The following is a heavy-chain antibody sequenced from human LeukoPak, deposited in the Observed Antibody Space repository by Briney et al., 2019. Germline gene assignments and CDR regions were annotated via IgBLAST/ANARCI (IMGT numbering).Heavy chain of an antibody. V-gene: IGHV4-34*01. Sequence: PSETLSLTCAVYGGSFSGYYWSWIRQPPGKGLEWIGEINHSGNTNYDPSLKSRLIISVDTSKNQFSLRLTSVTAADTAVYYCARGRWEVRFDNWGQGTPVTVSS. CDR1: GGSFSGYY. J-gene: IGHJ4*02. CDR2: INHSGNT. CDR3: ARGRWEVRFDN. D-gene: IGHD1-26*01.